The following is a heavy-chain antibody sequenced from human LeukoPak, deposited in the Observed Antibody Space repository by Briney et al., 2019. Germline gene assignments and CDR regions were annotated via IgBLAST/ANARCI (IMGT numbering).Heavy chain of an antibody. Sequence: GGSLRLSCAASGFTFSSYSMNWVRQAPGKGLEWVSYISSSSSTIYYADSVKGRFTISRDNAKNSLYLQMNSLRAEDTAVYYCARAGRADGDYHYFEYWGQGTLVTVSS. CDR3: ARAGRADGDYHYFEY. CDR2: ISSSSSTI. V-gene: IGHV3-48*01. CDR1: GFTFSSYS. J-gene: IGHJ4*02. D-gene: IGHD4-17*01.